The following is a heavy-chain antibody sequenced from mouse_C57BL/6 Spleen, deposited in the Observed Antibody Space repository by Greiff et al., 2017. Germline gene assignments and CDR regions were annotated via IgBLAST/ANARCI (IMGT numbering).Heavy chain of an antibody. CDR1: GYAFTNYL. V-gene: IGHV1-54*01. CDR2: INPGSGGT. D-gene: IGHD1-1*01. J-gene: IGHJ1*03. Sequence: VQLQQSGAELVRPGTSVKVSCKASGYAFTNYLIEWVKQRPGQGLEWIGVINPGSGGTNYNEKFKGKATLTADKSSSTAYMQLSSLTSEDSAVYFCARNYYGSSPTFDVWGTGTTVTVSS. CDR3: ARNYYGSSPTFDV.